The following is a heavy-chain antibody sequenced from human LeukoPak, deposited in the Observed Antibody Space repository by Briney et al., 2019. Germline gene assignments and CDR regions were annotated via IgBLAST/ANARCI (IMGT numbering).Heavy chain of an antibody. CDR3: ARVVGLTGYSSSWYSGYYYYMDV. J-gene: IGHJ6*03. CDR2: IIPMFGTP. D-gene: IGHD6-13*01. Sequence: SVKVSCKASRGTFSSYAISWVRQAPGQGLEWMGGIIPMFGTPNYAQKFQGRVTITADESTSTAYMELSSLRSEDTAVYYCARVVGLTGYSSSWYSGYYYYMDVWGKGTTVTVSS. CDR1: RGTFSSYA. V-gene: IGHV1-69*13.